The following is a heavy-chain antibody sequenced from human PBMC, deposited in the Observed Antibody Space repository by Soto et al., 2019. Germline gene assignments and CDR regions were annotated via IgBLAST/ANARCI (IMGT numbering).Heavy chain of an antibody. Sequence: QVRLVQSGAEVKQPGASVKVSCKASGYAFISYGFSWVRQAPGQGLEWMGWISAYNGNTKYAQNLQGRVTMTTDTSTRTDYMELRNMRSDDKAVYYCAREGLLGYWGQGTLVTVSS. J-gene: IGHJ4*02. CDR2: ISAYNGNT. CDR1: GYAFISYG. D-gene: IGHD2-15*01. CDR3: AREGLLGY. V-gene: IGHV1-18*01.